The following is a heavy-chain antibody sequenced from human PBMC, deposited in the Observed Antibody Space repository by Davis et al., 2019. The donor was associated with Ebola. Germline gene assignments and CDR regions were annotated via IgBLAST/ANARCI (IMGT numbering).Heavy chain of an antibody. J-gene: IGHJ5*02. CDR3: ARVSEGYYDFWSGYYIGWFDP. D-gene: IGHD3-3*01. V-gene: IGHV4-59*01. Sequence: SETLSLTCTVSGGSISSYYWSWIRQPPGKGLEWIGYIYYSGSTNYDPSLKSRVTISVDTSKNQFSLKLSSVTAADTAVYYCARVSEGYYDFWSGYYIGWFDPWGQGTLVTVSS. CDR2: IYYSGST. CDR1: GGSISSYY.